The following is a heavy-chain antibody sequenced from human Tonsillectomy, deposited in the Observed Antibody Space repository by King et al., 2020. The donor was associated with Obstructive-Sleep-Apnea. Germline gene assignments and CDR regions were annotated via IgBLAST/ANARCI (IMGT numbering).Heavy chain of an antibody. Sequence: VQLVESGGGLVQPGGSLRLSCAAAGFTFSSSAMSWVRQALGKGLEWVSGFSGSGCCTYYADSVKGRFTISRDNSKNTLYLQMNSLRAEDTAVYYCAKTSGGNYWGQGTLVTVSS. CDR2: FSGSGCCT. J-gene: IGHJ4*02. V-gene: IGHV3-23*04. CDR1: GFTFSSSA. CDR3: AKTSGGNY. D-gene: IGHD3-16*01.